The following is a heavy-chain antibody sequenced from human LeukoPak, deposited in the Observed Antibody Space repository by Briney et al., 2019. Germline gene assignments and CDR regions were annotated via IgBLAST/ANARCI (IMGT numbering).Heavy chain of an antibody. J-gene: IGHJ4*02. D-gene: IGHD6-19*01. CDR1: GFTFSSNY. V-gene: IGHV3-53*01. CDR3: ARAGGLRIAVAPIDC. CDR2: IYSGGGT. Sequence: GSLSLSCAASGFTFSSNYMSWVRQAPGKGLEWVSLIYSGGGTYYADSVKGRFTISRDNSKNTLYLQMNSLRAEDTAVYYCARAGGLRIAVAPIDCWGQGTLVTVSS.